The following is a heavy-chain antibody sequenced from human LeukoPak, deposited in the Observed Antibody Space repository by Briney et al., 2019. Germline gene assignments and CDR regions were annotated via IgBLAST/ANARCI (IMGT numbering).Heavy chain of an antibody. Sequence: QTGGSLRLSCVGPGFTFSSYWMTWVRQAPGKGLEWVANIKDDGSEKYSVDSVKGRFTISRDNAKNLLYLQMSSLRAEDTAVYYCARARIDYWGQGTLVTVSS. CDR3: ARARIDY. V-gene: IGHV3-7*04. CDR2: IKDDGSEK. J-gene: IGHJ4*02. CDR1: GFTFSSYW. D-gene: IGHD1-14*01.